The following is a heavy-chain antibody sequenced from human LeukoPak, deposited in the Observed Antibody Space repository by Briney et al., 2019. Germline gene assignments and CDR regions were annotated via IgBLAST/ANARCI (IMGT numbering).Heavy chain of an antibody. CDR2: IRYDGSNK. D-gene: IGHD5-12*01. CDR1: GFTFSSYG. V-gene: IGHV3-30*02. CDR3: ANPAGLRLYYFDY. J-gene: IGHJ4*02. Sequence: GGSLRLSCAASGFTFSSYGMHWVRQAPGKGLEWVAFIRYDGSNKYYADSVKGRFTITRDNSKNTLYLHMNSLRAEDTAVYYCANPAGLRLYYFDYWGQGTLVTVSS.